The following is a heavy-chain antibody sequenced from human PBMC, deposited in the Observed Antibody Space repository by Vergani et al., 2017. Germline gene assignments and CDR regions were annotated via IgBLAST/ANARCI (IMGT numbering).Heavy chain of an antibody. CDR2: VFHSGST. V-gene: IGHV4-38-2*01. CDR3: ARQFWVSQGVGAFES. D-gene: IGHD3-16*01. Sequence: QVQLVESGGGLVKPGGSLRLSCAASGFSFSDHYMTWIRQAPGKGLEWIATVFHSGSTYYNPSLRRRVTMSVETSKNQFSLKLSTLTAADTAVYYCARQFWVSQGVGAFESWGHGTEVSVSS. J-gene: IGHJ3*02. CDR1: GFSFSDHY.